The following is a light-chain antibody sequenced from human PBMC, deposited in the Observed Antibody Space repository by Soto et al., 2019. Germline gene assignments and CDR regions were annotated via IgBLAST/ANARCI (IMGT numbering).Light chain of an antibody. J-gene: IGKJ5*01. V-gene: IGKV3D-15*01. Sequence: EIVMTQSPATLSVSPGERATLSCRASQSISNNLAWYQHKPGQAPRLLIYASSNRATGIPDRFSGSASGPDFTLTINRLEPEDFAVYYCQLYGISPQFGQGTRLEIK. CDR2: ASS. CDR1: QSISNN. CDR3: QLYGISPQ.